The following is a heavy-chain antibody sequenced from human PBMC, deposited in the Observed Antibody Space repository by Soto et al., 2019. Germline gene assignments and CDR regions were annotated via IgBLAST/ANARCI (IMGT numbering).Heavy chain of an antibody. V-gene: IGHV3-33*01. D-gene: IGHD6-19*01. J-gene: IGHJ4*02. CDR1: GFTFSSYG. CDR2: IWYDGSNK. Sequence: GGSLRLSCAASGFTFSSYGMHWVRQAPGKGLEWVAVIWYDGSNKYYADSVKGRFTISRDNSKNTLYLQMNSLRAEDTAVYYCAREAYLAGIDYWGQGTLVTVSS. CDR3: AREAYLAGIDY.